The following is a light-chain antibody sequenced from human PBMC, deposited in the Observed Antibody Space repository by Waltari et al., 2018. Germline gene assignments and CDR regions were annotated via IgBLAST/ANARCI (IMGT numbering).Light chain of an antibody. J-gene: IGLJ1*01. CDR3: QTWDSNILYV. CDR1: KLGDKY. CDR2: QDN. V-gene: IGLV3-1*01. Sequence: SYELTQPPSVTVSPGQTASISCSGDKLGDKYVCWYQHKPGQSPILVIYQDNERPSGIPGRFSGSNSGNTATLTISGTQALDEGDYYCQTWDSNILYVFGTGTRVTVL.